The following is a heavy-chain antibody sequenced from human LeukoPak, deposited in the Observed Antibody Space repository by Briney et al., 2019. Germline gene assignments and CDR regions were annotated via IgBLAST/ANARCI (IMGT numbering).Heavy chain of an antibody. J-gene: IGHJ2*01. CDR1: GGTFISYA. CDR2: IIPIFGTA. V-gene: IGHV1-69*06. Sequence: SVTVSFKASGGTFISYAISWVRQAPGQGLEWMGGIIPIFGTANYAQKFQGRVTITADKSTSTAYMELSSLRSEDTAVYYCARLYDSSGYVNWYFDLWGRGTLVTVSS. CDR3: ARLYDSSGYVNWYFDL. D-gene: IGHD3-22*01.